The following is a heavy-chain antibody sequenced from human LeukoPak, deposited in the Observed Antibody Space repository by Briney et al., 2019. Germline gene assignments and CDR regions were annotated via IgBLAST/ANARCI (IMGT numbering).Heavy chain of an antibody. J-gene: IGHJ4*02. Sequence: ASVKVSCKASGGTFSSYAISWVRQAPGQGVEWMGWINPNTGGTNNAQKFQGRVTMTRDTSITTAYMEVSRLRSDDTAVYYCAREGPNSSGWPDFDHWGQGTLVTVSS. CDR3: AREGPNSSGWPDFDH. CDR2: INPNTGGT. D-gene: IGHD6-19*01. V-gene: IGHV1-2*02. CDR1: GGTFSSYA.